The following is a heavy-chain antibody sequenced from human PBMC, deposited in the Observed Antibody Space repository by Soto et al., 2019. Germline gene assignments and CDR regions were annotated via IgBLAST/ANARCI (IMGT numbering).Heavy chain of an antibody. CDR3: XXXXXXXXXXXXXXXXXXXMDV. CDR1: GFTFSSYA. CDR2: XXGSGGST. J-gene: IGHJ6*03. V-gene: IGHV3-23*01. Sequence: EVQLLESGGGLVQPGGSLRLSCAASGFTFSSYAMSWVRQAPGKGLEWVSAXXGSGGSTYYADSVKGRFTISRDNSKXXXXXXXXXXXXXXXXXXXXXXXXXXXXXXXXXXXXXXXMDVWGKGTTVTVSS.